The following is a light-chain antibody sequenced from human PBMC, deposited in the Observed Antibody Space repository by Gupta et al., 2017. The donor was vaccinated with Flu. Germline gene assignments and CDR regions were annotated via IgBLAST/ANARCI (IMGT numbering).Light chain of an antibody. CDR2: GVN. CDR3: NSNTNHTWV. CDR1: SSEIGNYNY. V-gene: IGLV2-14*01. J-gene: IGLJ3*02. Sequence: QSALTPPASVSASPGQSITISCTGPSSEIGNYNYLSWFQHHPDNAPKLLLYGVNNRPSGVSTRFSGSKSGNTASLTVSGQQTDDEADYYCNSNTNHTWVFGGGTKLTVL.